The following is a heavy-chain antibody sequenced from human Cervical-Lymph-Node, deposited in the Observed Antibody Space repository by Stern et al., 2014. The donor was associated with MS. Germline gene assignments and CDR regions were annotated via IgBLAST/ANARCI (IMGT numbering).Heavy chain of an antibody. CDR2: ISPDGTYK. D-gene: IGHD2-15*01. J-gene: IGHJ6*02. CDR1: GFTFSTSV. Sequence: VQLVESGGGVVQPGTSLRLSWAASGFTFSTSVMHWVRQAPGKGLEWVALISPDGTYKDYADSVKGRLTISRDNSKSTLDLQMNGLRAEDTAVYYCAGGLEYCSGGKCYRPTDVWGQGTTVTVSS. CDR3: AGGLEYCSGGKCYRPTDV. V-gene: IGHV3-30-3*01.